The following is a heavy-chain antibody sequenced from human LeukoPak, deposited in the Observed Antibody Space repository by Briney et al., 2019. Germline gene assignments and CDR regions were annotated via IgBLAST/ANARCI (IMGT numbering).Heavy chain of an antibody. CDR1: GGSISSYY. Sequence: SETLSLTCTVSGGSISSYYWSWIRQPPGKGLEWIGYIDYSGSTNYNPSLKSRVTISVDTSKNQFSLKLSSVTAADTAVYYCARINYYDSSGYYTEPAFDIWGQGTMVTVSS. CDR2: IDYSGST. CDR3: ARINYYDSSGYYTEPAFDI. V-gene: IGHV4-59*01. J-gene: IGHJ3*02. D-gene: IGHD3-22*01.